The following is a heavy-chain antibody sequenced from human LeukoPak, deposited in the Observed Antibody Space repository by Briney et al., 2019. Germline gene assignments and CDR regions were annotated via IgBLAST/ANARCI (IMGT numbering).Heavy chain of an antibody. J-gene: IGHJ4*02. CDR3: AILPTWYSYGYTVLNHDG. CDR1: GYTFTSYG. Sequence: GASVKVSCKASGYTFTSYGISWVRQAPGQGLEGMGWISAYNGNTNYAQKLQGRVTMTTDTSTSTAYMELRSLRSDDTAVYYCAILPTWYSYGYTVLNHDGWGQGTLVTVSS. V-gene: IGHV1-18*01. CDR2: ISAYNGNT. D-gene: IGHD5-18*01.